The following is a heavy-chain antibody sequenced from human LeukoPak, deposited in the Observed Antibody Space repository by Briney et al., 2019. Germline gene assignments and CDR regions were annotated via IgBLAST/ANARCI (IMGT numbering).Heavy chain of an antibody. V-gene: IGHV4-59*01. D-gene: IGHD2-2*01. J-gene: IGHJ5*02. Sequence: SETLSLTCTVSGGSISSYYWSWIRRPPGKGLEWIGYIYYSGSTNYNPSLKGRVTISVDTSKNQFSLKLSSVTAADTAVYYCARDKARTFDPWGQGTLVTVSS. CDR3: ARDKARTFDP. CDR1: GGSISSYY. CDR2: IYYSGST.